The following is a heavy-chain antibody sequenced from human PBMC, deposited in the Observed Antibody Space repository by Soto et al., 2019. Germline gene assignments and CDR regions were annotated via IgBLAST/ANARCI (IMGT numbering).Heavy chain of an antibody. D-gene: IGHD2-8*01. J-gene: IGHJ6*02. V-gene: IGHV3-43*01. CDR2: ISWDGGST. CDR3: AKDIVNPQDIVLGAGPTIYYYYGMDV. Sequence: PGGSLRLSCAASGFTFDDYIMHWVRQAPGKGLEWVSLISWDGGSTYYADSVKGRFTISRDNSKNSLYLQMNSLRTEDTALYYCAKDIVNPQDIVLGAGPTIYYYYGMDVWGQGTTVTVSS. CDR1: GFTFDDYI.